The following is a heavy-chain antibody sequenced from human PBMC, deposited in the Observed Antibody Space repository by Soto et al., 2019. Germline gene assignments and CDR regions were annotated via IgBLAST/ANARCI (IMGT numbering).Heavy chain of an antibody. CDR1: GATFSRYS. CDR2: TSTSSSYI. D-gene: IGHD2-2*01. Sequence: APCLPLSCPHTGATFSRYSMNCVRQPPGKGLEWVSSTSTSSSYIYYADSVKGRFTISRDNARNSLYLQRDGLGAGDRAVYYCGRDPPAYYCYYYGMDVWGQGTTVTVS. V-gene: IGHV3-21*01. J-gene: IGHJ6*02. CDR3: GRDPPAYYCYYYGMDV.